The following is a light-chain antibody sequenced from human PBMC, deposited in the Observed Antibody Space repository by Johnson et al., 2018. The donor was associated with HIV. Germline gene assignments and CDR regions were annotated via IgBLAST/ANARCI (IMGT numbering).Light chain of an antibody. CDR1: SSNIGNNY. V-gene: IGLV1-51*01. Sequence: QSVLTQPPSVSAAPGQKVTISCSGSSSNIGNNYVSWYQQLPGTAPKLLIYDNNQRPSGIPDRFSGSKSGTSATLAITGLQTGDEGDYYCGTWDRSLSVVFGTGTKSTVL. CDR3: GTWDRSLSVV. J-gene: IGLJ1*01. CDR2: DNN.